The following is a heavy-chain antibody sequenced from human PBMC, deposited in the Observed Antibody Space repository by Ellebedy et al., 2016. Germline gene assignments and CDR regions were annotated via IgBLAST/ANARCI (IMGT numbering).Heavy chain of an antibody. J-gene: IGHJ4*02. V-gene: IGHV3-15*07. CDR3: TSLPRR. CDR2: IKNKTDGGTT. CDR1: NFSFSNAW. Sequence: GESLKISXAASNFSFSNAWMNWVRQAPGKGLEWVGRIKNKTDGGTTDYAAPVKGRFTISRDDSKNTLYLQMNSLKTEDTAFYYCTSLPRRWGQGTLVTVSS.